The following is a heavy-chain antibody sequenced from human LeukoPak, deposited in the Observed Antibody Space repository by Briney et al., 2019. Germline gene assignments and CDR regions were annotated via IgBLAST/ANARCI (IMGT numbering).Heavy chain of an antibody. D-gene: IGHD3-22*01. CDR3: AKVRIGTDSSGYYYPLDY. Sequence: GGSLRLSCAASGFTFSSYAMSRVRQAPGKGLEWVSAISGSGGSTYYADSVKGRFTISRDNSKNTLYLQMNSLRAEDTAVYYCAKVRIGTDSSGYYYPLDYWGQGTLVTVSS. CDR1: GFTFSSYA. V-gene: IGHV3-23*01. J-gene: IGHJ4*02. CDR2: ISGSGGST.